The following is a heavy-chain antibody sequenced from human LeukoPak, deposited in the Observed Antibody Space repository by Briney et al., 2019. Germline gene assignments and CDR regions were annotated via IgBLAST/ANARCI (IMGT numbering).Heavy chain of an antibody. CDR3: AREQIQLWSTIDY. CDR1: GFPFSSYA. Sequence: GGSLRLSCAASGFPFSSYAMHWVRQAPGKGLEYVSAISSNGGSTYYANSVKGRFTISRDNSKNTLYLQMGSLRAEDMAVYYCAREQIQLWSTIDYWGQGTLVTVSS. J-gene: IGHJ4*02. V-gene: IGHV3-64*01. CDR2: ISSNGGST. D-gene: IGHD5-18*01.